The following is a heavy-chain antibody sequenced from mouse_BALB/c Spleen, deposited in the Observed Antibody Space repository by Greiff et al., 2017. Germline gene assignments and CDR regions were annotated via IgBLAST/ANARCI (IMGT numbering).Heavy chain of an antibody. V-gene: IGHV5-12-2*01. J-gene: IGHJ2*01. CDR3: ARHHYGNYDY. D-gene: IGHD2-1*01. CDR1: GFTFSSYT. Sequence: EVMLVESGGGLVQPGGSLKLSCAASGFTFSSYTMSWVRQTPEKRLEWVAYISNGGGSTYYPDTVKGRFTISRDNAKNTLYLQMSSLKSEDTAMYYCARHHYGNYDYWGQGTTLTVSS. CDR2: ISNGGGST.